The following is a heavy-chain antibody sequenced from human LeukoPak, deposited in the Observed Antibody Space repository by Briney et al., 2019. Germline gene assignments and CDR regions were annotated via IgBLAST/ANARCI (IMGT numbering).Heavy chain of an antibody. CDR2: ISAYNGNT. CDR3: AGAGYSSSSDY. D-gene: IGHD6-6*01. J-gene: IGHJ4*02. CDR1: GYTFSSYG. Sequence: ASVKVSCKASGYTFSSYGISWVRQAPGEGLEWMGWISAYNGNTNYAQKLQGRGTMTTDTSPSTAYMALRSLGSDDTAVDFCAGAGYSSSSDYWGQGTLVTVSS. V-gene: IGHV1-18*01.